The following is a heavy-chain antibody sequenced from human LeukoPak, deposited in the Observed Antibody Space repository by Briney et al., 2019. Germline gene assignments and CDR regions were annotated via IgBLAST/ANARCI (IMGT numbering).Heavy chain of an antibody. CDR2: MYNIGST. J-gene: IGHJ4*02. Sequence: KPSETLSLTCTVPGGSISVSYWSWIRPPPGKGLEWIAYMYNIGSTNYNPSLKSRVTISIDTSKNQFSLKLSSLAAADTAIYCCARGIESYGDYGYWGQGILVTVSS. D-gene: IGHD4-17*01. CDR1: GGSISVSY. CDR3: ARGIESYGDYGY. V-gene: IGHV4-59*01.